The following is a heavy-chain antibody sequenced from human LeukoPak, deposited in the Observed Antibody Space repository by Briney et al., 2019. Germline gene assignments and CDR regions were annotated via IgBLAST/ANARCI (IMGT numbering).Heavy chain of an antibody. CDR3: ARDCRLYSSSRHYYYYGMDV. J-gene: IGHJ6*02. D-gene: IGHD6-6*01. Sequence: SETLSLTCTVSGGSISSGGYYWSWIRQHPGKGLEWIGYIYYSGNTYYNPSLKSRVTISVDTSKNQFSLKLSSVTAADTAVYYCARDCRLYSSSRHYYYYGMDVWGQGTTVTVSS. V-gene: IGHV4-31*03. CDR1: GGSISSGGYY. CDR2: IYYSGNT.